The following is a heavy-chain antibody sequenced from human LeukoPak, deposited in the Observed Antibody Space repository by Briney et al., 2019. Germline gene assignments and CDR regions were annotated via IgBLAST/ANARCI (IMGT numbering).Heavy chain of an antibody. Sequence: SETLSLTCTVSGGSISSYYWSWIRQPPGKGLEWIGYIYYSGSTNYNPSLKSRVTISVDTSKNQFSLKLSSVTAEDTAVYYCARDRGDTAMIDPFDYWGQGTLVTVSS. CDR1: GGSISSYY. J-gene: IGHJ4*02. CDR2: IYYSGST. CDR3: ARDRGDTAMIDPFDY. D-gene: IGHD5-18*01. V-gene: IGHV4-59*01.